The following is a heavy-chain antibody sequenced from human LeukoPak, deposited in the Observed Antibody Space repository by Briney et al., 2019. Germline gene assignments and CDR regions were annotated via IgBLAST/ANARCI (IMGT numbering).Heavy chain of an antibody. CDR3: AKDRSGRESGNQRDDY. D-gene: IGHD1-14*01. V-gene: IGHV3-48*03. J-gene: IGHJ4*02. Sequence: GGSLRLSCAASGFTFSSYEMNWVRQAPGKGLEWVSYISSSGSTIYYADSVEGRFTISRDNAKNSLYLQMNSLRAADTAVYYCAKDRSGRESGNQRDDYWGQGTLVTVSS. CDR2: ISSSGSTI. CDR1: GFTFSSYE.